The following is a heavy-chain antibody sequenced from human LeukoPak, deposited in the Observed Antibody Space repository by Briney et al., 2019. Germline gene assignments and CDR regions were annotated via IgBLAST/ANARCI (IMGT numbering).Heavy chain of an antibody. CDR1: GFTFSSYA. J-gene: IGHJ4*02. CDR3: AKVPILGYCSGGSCRNFDY. V-gene: IGHV3-23*01. D-gene: IGHD2-15*01. CDR2: ISGSGGST. Sequence: GGSLRLSCAASGFTFSSYAMSWVRQAPGKGLEWVSAISGSGGSTYYADSLKGRFTISRDNSKNTLYLQMNSLRAEDTAVYYCAKVPILGYCSGGSCRNFDYWGQGTLVTVSS.